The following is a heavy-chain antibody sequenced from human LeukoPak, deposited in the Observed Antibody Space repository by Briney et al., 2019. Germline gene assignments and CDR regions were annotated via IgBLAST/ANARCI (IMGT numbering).Heavy chain of an antibody. V-gene: IGHV4-34*01. D-gene: IGHD4-17*01. J-gene: IGHJ6*02. CDR2: INHSGST. Sequence: SETLSLTCAVYGGSFSGYYWSWIRQPPGKGLEWIGEINHSGSTNYNPSLKSRVTISVDTSKNQFSLKLCSVTAADTAVYYCARPIRFRYYYYGMDVWGQGTTVTVSS. CDR1: GGSFSGYY. CDR3: ARPIRFRYYYYGMDV.